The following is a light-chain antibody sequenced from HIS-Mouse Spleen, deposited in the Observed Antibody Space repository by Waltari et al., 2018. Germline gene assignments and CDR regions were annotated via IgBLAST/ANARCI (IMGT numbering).Light chain of an antibody. CDR3: CSYAGSSTWV. CDR1: SSDVGRYNL. V-gene: IGLV2-23*01. J-gene: IGLJ3*02. CDR2: EGS. Sequence: QSALTQPASVSGTPGPSVTIACTRNSSDVGRYNLVSWYQQHPGKAPKLMIYEGSKRPSGVSNRFSGSKSGNTASLTISGLQAEDEADYYCCSYAGSSTWVFGGGTKLTVL.